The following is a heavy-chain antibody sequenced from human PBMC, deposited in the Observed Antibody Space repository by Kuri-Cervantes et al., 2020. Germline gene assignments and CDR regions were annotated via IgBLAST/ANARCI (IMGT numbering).Heavy chain of an antibody. D-gene: IGHD3-9*01. J-gene: IGHJ3*01. CDR1: GYTLTEVS. CDR3: ACDILTGYQLRHAFDV. V-gene: IGHV1-24*01. CDR2: VDPEDGET. Sequence: ASVKVSCKVSGYTLTEVSMHWVRQAPGKGLEWMGGVDPEDGETIYVEKFQGRVTMTEDTSTDTAKMELSSLRSDDTAVYYCACDILTGYQLRHAFDVWGQGTMVTVSS.